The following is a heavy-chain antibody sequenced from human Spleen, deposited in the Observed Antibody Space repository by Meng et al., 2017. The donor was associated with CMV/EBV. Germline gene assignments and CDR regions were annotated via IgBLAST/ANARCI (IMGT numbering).Heavy chain of an antibody. CDR1: GFTFSHYA. CDR3: AKDSPRGTTWGYYGMDV. V-gene: IGHV3-30-3*01. CDR2: ISYDGSNY. Sequence: GESLKISCAASGFTFSHYAMHWVRQAPGKGLEWVALISYDGSNYYYADSVKGRFTISRDNSKNTLYLQMNSLRAEDTAVYYCAKDSPRGTTWGYYGMDVWGQGTTVTVSS. J-gene: IGHJ6*02. D-gene: IGHD1-14*01.